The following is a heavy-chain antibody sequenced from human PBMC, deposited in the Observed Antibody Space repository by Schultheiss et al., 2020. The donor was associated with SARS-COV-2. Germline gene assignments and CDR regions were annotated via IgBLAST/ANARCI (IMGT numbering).Heavy chain of an antibody. CDR3: ARVSVYSILYYDY. Sequence: ASVKVSCKASGDTFSGYYIHWVRQAPGQGLEWLGWINADTSDTNYAQKFQDWVTMTRDTSISTAYMELSRLRSDDTAVYYCARVSVYSILYYDYWGQGTLVTVSS. D-gene: IGHD6-13*01. J-gene: IGHJ4*02. CDR1: GDTFSGYY. CDR2: INADTSDT. V-gene: IGHV1-2*04.